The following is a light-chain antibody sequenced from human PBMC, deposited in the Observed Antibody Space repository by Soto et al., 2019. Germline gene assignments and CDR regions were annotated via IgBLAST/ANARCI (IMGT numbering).Light chain of an antibody. V-gene: IGKV3-15*01. CDR1: KSVSSN. CDR3: QQYNNWPLFT. J-gene: IGKJ3*01. CDR2: GAS. Sequence: EIVMTQSPATLSVSPGERATLSCRASKSVSSNLAWYQQKPGQAPRLLIYGASTRATGIPARFSGSGSGTEFTLTISSLQSEDFVVYYCQQYNNWPLFTFGPGTKVNIK.